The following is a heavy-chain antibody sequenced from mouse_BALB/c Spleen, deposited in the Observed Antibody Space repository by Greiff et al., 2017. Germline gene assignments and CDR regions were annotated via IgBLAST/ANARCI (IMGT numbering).Heavy chain of an antibody. V-gene: IGHV4-1*02. CDR3: ARLANWAFDY. CDR2: INTDSSTI. J-gene: IGHJ2*01. D-gene: IGHD4-1*01. CDR1: GFDFSRYW. Sequence: EVKLMESGGGLVQPGGSLKLSCAASGFDFSRYWMSWVRQAPGKGLEWIGEINTDSSTINYTPALKDKFIISGDTANNQLYQQMSKVSSEDTTLYYGARLANWAFDYWGQGTTLTVSS.